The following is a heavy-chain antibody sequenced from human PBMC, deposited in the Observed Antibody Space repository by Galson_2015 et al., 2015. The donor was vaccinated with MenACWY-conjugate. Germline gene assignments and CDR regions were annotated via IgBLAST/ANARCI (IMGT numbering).Heavy chain of an antibody. D-gene: IGHD5-18*01. J-gene: IGHJ4*02. CDR3: ASRREVASSYGYLDL. Sequence: SLRLSCAASGFTVSSDYMAWVRQSPGKGLEWVSLIYTGGDTYYPGSVTGRFTISRDNSKNTVYLLMHSLRVEDTAVYYCASRREVASSYGYLDLWGQGTLVTVSS. CDR1: GFTVSSDY. CDR2: IYTGGDT. V-gene: IGHV3-66*01.